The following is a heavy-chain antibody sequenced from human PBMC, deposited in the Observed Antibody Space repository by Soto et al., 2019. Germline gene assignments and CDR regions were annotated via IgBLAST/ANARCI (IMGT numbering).Heavy chain of an antibody. Sequence: GGSLRLSCAASGFTFSSYGMHWVRQAPGKGLECVAVISYDGSNKYYADSVKGRFTISRDNSKNTLYLQMNSLRAEDTAVDYCAKGTGIAVARYWGQGPLVTVSS. V-gene: IGHV3-30*18. CDR1: GFTFSSYG. D-gene: IGHD6-19*01. CDR2: ISYDGSNK. J-gene: IGHJ4*02. CDR3: AKGTGIAVARY.